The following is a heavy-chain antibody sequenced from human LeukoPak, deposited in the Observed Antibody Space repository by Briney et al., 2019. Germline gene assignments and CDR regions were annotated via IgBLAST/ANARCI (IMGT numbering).Heavy chain of an antibody. D-gene: IGHD6-19*01. CDR3: ARDVSGWSYFDY. Sequence: GASVTVSCMPSRYTFSSYGISWVRPAPGQGLEWMGWISGYNGNTNYAQKLQGRVTMTTDTSTSTAYMELRSLRSDNTAVYYCARDVSGWSYFDYWGEGTLVTVSS. CDR2: ISGYNGNT. J-gene: IGHJ4*02. CDR1: RYTFSSYG. V-gene: IGHV1-18*04.